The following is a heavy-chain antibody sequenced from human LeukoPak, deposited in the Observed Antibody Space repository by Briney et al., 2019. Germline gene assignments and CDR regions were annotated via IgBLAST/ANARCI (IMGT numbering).Heavy chain of an antibody. CDR1: GFTFSSYA. CDR3: AKPPYSNSMYYYGMDV. CDR2: ISGSGGST. Sequence: GGSLRLSCAASGFTFSSYAMSWVRQAPGKGLEWVSAISGSGGSTYYADSVKGRFTISRDNSKNTMDLQMNSLIAEDTAVYYCAKPPYSNSMYYYGMDVWGQGTTVTVSS. V-gene: IGHV3-23*01. D-gene: IGHD4-11*01. J-gene: IGHJ6*02.